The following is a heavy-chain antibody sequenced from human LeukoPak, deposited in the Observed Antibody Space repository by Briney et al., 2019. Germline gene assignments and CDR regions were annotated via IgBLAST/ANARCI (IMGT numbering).Heavy chain of an antibody. CDR3: ARDPGYSSGWYYYYYYGMDV. J-gene: IGHJ6*02. D-gene: IGHD6-19*01. V-gene: IGHV1-8*01. Sequence: ASVKVSCKASGYTFTSYDINWVRQATGQGLEWMGWMNPNSGNTGYAQKFQGRVTMTRNTSISTAYMELSSLRSEDTAVYYCARDPGYSSGWYYYYYYGMDVWGQGTTVTVSS. CDR1: GYTFTSYD. CDR2: MNPNSGNT.